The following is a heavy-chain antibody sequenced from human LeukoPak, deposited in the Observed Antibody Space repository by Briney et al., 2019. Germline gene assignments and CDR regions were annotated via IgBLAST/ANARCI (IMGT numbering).Heavy chain of an antibody. CDR1: GYTFTGYY. CDR3: ARDIVRGVTAGAFDI. CDR2: ISAYNGNT. Sequence: GASVKVSCKASGYTFTGYYMHWVRQAPGQGLEWMGWISAYNGNTNYAQKLQGRVTMTTDTSTSTAYMELRSLRSDDTAVYYCARDIVRGVTAGAFDIWGQGTMVTVSS. D-gene: IGHD3-10*01. V-gene: IGHV1-18*04. J-gene: IGHJ3*02.